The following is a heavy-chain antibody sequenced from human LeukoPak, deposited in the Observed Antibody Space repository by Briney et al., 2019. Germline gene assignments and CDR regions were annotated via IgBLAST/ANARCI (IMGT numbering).Heavy chain of an antibody. J-gene: IGHJ4*02. D-gene: IGHD3-3*01. CDR1: GFTFSSCS. CDR3: ARESGPKLDY. Sequence: GGSLRLSCAASGFTFSSCSMNWVRQAPGKGLEWVSSISSSTSYIYYADSVKGRFTISRDNAKNSLYLQMNSLRAEDTAVYYCARESGPKLDYWGQGTLVTVSS. V-gene: IGHV3-21*01. CDR2: ISSSTSYI.